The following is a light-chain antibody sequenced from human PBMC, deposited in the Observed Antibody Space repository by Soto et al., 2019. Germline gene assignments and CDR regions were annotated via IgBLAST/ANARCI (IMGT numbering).Light chain of an antibody. V-gene: IGKV4-1*01. CDR1: QTILYGSNNKTY. CDR2: WAS. CDR3: HQYYSPPFA. Sequence: IVMTQAPESLGVSLGEMATINCKSHQTILYGSNNKTYLSWYQQKPGQPPKLLIYWASTRKYGVPERFSGSGSGTDFTLSITNLQAEDVAVYYCHQYYSPPFAFVPGTKVHL. J-gene: IGKJ3*01.